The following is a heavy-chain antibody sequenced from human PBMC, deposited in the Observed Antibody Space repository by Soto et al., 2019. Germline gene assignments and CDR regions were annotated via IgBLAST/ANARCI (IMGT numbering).Heavy chain of an antibody. CDR2: ISSSGHYT. V-gene: IGHV3-11*05. CDR1: GLIFSDYY. J-gene: IGHJ6*02. D-gene: IGHD3-3*02. CDR3: XRXLDGIDV. Sequence: QVQLVESGGGLVKPGGSLRLSCAASGLIFSDYYMSWIRQAPGKGLEWVSYISSSGHYTKNADSVQGRFTISRDNAXNXXXXQMXXLXXXXXXXXXCXRXLDGIDVWGQGTTVTVSS.